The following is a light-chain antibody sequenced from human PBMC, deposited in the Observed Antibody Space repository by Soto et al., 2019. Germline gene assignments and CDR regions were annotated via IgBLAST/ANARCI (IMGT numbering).Light chain of an antibody. CDR2: GAS. CDR1: QSISSSY. V-gene: IGKV3-20*01. Sequence: EIVLTQSPGTLSLSPGERATLSCRAGQSISSSYLAWYQQKPGQAPRLLIYGASNRATGIPDRISGSGSGTDFTLIISRLGPEDFAVYYCQQYGSSPTFGQGTKVEIK. CDR3: QQYGSSPT. J-gene: IGKJ1*01.